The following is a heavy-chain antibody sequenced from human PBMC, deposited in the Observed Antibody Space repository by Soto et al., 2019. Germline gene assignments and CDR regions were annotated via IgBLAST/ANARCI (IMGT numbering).Heavy chain of an antibody. D-gene: IGHD3-10*01. CDR2: INHSGST. V-gene: IGHV4-34*01. CDR3: AREGIITWNNWFYP. CDR1: GGSFSGYY. J-gene: IGHJ5*02. Sequence: LSLTCAVDGGSFSGYYWSGIRQPPGKGLEWSGEINHSGSTNYNPSLKSRVTIAVDTAKNEFSLKLSSVTAADTAVYYCAREGIITWNNWFYPRGQGRLVTVS.